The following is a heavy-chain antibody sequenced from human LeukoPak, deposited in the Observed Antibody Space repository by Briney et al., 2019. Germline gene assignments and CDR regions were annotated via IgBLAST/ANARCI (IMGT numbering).Heavy chain of an antibody. CDR2: IYYSGST. D-gene: IGHD4-17*01. CDR1: GGSISSYY. CDR3: ARVASDYGDYAPDY. J-gene: IGHJ4*02. V-gene: IGHV4-59*01. Sequence: SETLSLTCTVSGGSISSYYWSWIRQPPGKGLEWIGYIYYSGSTNYNPSLKSRVTISVDTSKNQFSLKLSSVTAADTAVHYCARVASDYGDYAPDYWGQGTLVTVSS.